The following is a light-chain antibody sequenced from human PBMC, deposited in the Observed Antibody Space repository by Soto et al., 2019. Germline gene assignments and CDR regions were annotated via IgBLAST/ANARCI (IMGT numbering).Light chain of an antibody. CDR1: QGINDY. Sequence: DIQLTQSPSFLSASVGDRVTITCRASQGINDYLAWYQQKPGKAPKLLIYAASTLQSEVPSRFSGSASGTEFTLTLSSLQPEDFAPYSCQQFNTYPLTFGGGTKVEVK. CDR2: AAS. CDR3: QQFNTYPLT. V-gene: IGKV1-9*01. J-gene: IGKJ4*01.